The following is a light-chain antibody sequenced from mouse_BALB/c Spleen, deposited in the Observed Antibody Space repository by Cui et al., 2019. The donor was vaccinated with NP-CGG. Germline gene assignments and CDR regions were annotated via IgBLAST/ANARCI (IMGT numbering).Light chain of an antibody. CDR1: TGAVTTSNY. CDR3: ALWYSNHWV. V-gene: IGLV1*01. CDR2: GTN. J-gene: IGLJ1*01. Sequence: QAVVTQESALTTSPGETVTLTCRSSTGAVTTSNYANWVQEKPDHLFTGLIGGTNNRTPGVPARFSGSLIGDKAALTIIGAQTEDEAIYFCALWYSNHWVFGGGTKLTFL.